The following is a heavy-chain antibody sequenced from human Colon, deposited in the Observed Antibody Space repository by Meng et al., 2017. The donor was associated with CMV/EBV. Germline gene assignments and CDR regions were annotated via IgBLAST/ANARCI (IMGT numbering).Heavy chain of an antibody. CDR2: IYYSGSA. Sequence: SEILSLTCTVSGDSTRSHYWSWIRQPPGKGLEWMGYIYYSGSATYSPSLRSRITISVDTSKNQFSLNLRSVTAADTAMYFCARGLGHASNNSLDYWGQGTLVTVSS. J-gene: IGHJ4*02. CDR3: ARGLGHASNNSLDY. V-gene: IGHV4-59*11. D-gene: IGHD1-1*01. CDR1: GDSTRSHY.